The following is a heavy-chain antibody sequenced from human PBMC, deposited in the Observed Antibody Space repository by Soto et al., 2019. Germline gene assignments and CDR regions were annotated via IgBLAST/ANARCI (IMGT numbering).Heavy chain of an antibody. CDR3: ARRYGSCFDY. CDR1: DYTFTSYG. Sequence: ASVKVSCKASDYTFTSYGVSWVRQAPGQGLEWMGWMNPNSGNTGYAQKFQGRVTMTRNTSISTAYMELSSLRSEDTAVYYCARRYGSCFDYWGQGTLVTVSS. CDR2: MNPNSGNT. J-gene: IGHJ4*02. V-gene: IGHV1-8*01. D-gene: IGHD5-18*01.